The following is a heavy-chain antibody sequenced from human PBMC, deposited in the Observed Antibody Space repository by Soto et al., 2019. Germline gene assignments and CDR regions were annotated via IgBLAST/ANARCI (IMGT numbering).Heavy chain of an antibody. CDR2: ISWNTDSI. CDR3: AKTFYDSGTYPYQFDY. Sequence: GGSLRLSCAASGFTFDDYAMHWVRQAPGKGLEWVSGISWNTDSIGYADSVKGRFTISRDNAKNSLFLQMNSLRPGDTALYYCAKTFYDSGTYPYQFDYWGQGTLVTVSS. J-gene: IGHJ4*02. V-gene: IGHV3-9*01. D-gene: IGHD3-10*01. CDR1: GFTFDDYA.